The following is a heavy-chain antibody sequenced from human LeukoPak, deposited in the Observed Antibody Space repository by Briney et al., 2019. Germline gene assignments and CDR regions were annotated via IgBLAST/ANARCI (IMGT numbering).Heavy chain of an antibody. Sequence: VKVSCKASGGTFSSYAISWVRQAPGQGLEWMGGIIPIFGTANYAQKFQGRVTITADESTSTAYMELSSLRSEDTAVYYCARRSRYCSSTSCYKNAYFDYWGQGTLVTVSS. CDR2: IIPIFGTA. V-gene: IGHV1-69*13. J-gene: IGHJ4*02. D-gene: IGHD2-2*02. CDR1: GGTFSSYA. CDR3: ARRSRYCSSTSCYKNAYFDY.